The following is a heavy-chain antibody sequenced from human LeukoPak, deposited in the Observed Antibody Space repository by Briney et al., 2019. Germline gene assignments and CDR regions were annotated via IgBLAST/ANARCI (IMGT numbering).Heavy chain of an antibody. CDR1: GLTLWRYA. CDR3: VTDSSSGSYFDY. V-gene: IGHV3-64D*06. J-gene: IGHJ4*02. Sequence: GGSLRLSCSASGLTLWRYAMHWVRQAPGKGLEYVSAISSNGGSTYYADSVKGRFTISRDNSRNTLHLQMSSLRVEETAVYYCVTDSSSGSYFDYWGQGTLVTVSS. CDR2: ISSNGGST. D-gene: IGHD3-10*01.